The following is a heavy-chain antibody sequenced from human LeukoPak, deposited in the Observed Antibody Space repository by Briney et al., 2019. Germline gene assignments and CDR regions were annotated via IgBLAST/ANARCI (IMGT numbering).Heavy chain of an antibody. CDR1: GGSISSYY. V-gene: IGHV4-59*01. D-gene: IGHD3-10*01. CDR3: ASGEGGEFFDY. J-gene: IGHJ4*02. CDR2: IYYSGST. Sequence: SETLSLTCTVSGGSISSYYWSWIRQPPGKRLEWIGYIYYSGSTNYNPSLKSRVTISVDTSKNQFSLKLSSVTAADTAVYYCASGEGGEFFDYWGQGTLVTVSS.